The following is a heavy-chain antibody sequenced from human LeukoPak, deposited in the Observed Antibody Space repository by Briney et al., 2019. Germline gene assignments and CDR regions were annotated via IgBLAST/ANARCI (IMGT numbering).Heavy chain of an antibody. J-gene: IGHJ4*02. CDR2: INHSGST. D-gene: IGHD3-10*01. CDR3: ARDSRYYYGSGSYN. Sequence: SETLSLTCAVYGGSFSGYYWSWIRQPPGKGLEWIGEINHSGSTNYNPSLKSRVTISVDTSKNQFSLKLSSVTAADTAVYYCARDSRYYYGSGSYNWGQGTLVTVSP. V-gene: IGHV4-34*01. CDR1: GGSFSGYY.